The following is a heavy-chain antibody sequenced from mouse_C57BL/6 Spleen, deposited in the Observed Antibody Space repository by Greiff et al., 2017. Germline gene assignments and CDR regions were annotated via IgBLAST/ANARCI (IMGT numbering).Heavy chain of an antibody. CDR2: IYPGDGDT. D-gene: IGHD2-4*01. J-gene: IGHJ4*01. CDR3: AGHNYDYDRAMDY. Sequence: QVQLQQSGPELVKPGASVKISCKASGYAFSSSWMNWVKQRPGKGLEWIGRIYPGDGDTKYNGKFKGKATLTADKSSSTAYMQLSSLTSEDSAVYFCAGHNYDYDRAMDYWGQGTSVTVSS. V-gene: IGHV1-82*01. CDR1: GYAFSSSW.